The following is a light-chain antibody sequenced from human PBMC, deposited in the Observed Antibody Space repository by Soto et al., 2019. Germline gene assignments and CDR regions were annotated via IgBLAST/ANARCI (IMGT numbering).Light chain of an antibody. Sequence: QSVLTQSSSASASLGSSVKLTCTLSSGRSSYIIAWHQQQPGKAPRYLMKLEGSGSYNKGSGVPDRFSGSSSGADRYLTISNLQFEDEADYYCETWDSNTHTVFGGVTKLTVL. V-gene: IGLV4-60*02. CDR2: LEGSGSY. J-gene: IGLJ3*02. CDR1: SGRSSYI. CDR3: ETWDSNTHTV.